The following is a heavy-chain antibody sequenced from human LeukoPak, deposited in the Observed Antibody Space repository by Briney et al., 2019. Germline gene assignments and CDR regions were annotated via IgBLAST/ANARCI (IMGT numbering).Heavy chain of an antibody. D-gene: IGHD3-3*01. J-gene: IGHJ4*02. V-gene: IGHV3-66*01. CDR2: IYSGGST. Sequence: PGGSLRLSCAASGFTVSSNYMSWVRQAPGKGLEWVSVIYSGGSTYYADSVKGRFTISRDNSKNTLYLQMNSLRAEDTAVYYCAKEETYYDFRSGYYKGDYFKYWGPGTLVTVSS. CDR1: GFTVSSNY. CDR3: AKEETYYDFRSGYYKGDYFKY.